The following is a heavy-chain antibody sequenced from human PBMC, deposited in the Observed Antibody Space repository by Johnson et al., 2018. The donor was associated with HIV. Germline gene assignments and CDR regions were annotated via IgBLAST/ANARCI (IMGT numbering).Heavy chain of an antibody. V-gene: IGHV3-30*18. CDR1: GFTFSSYG. D-gene: IGHD4-23*01. CDR3: AKESETYGGNIGFEHPFDI. J-gene: IGHJ3*02. Sequence: QVQLVESGGGVVQPGRSLRLSCAASGFTFSSYGMHWVRPAPGKGLAWVAVISYDGSNKHYADSVKGRFTISRDNSKNTLYLQMNSLRAEDTAVYYCAKESETYGGNIGFEHPFDIWGQGTMVTVSS. CDR2: ISYDGSNK.